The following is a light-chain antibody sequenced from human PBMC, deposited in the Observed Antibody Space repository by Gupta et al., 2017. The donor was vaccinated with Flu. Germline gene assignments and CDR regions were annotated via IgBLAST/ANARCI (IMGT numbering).Light chain of an antibody. CDR2: TAS. V-gene: IGKV1-39*01. CDR1: QSISSR. J-gene: IGKJ2*03. Sequence: DIQMTQSPSTLSASVGDRVTINCRASQSISSRLNWYQQKPGKAPKLLIYTASNLQSGVPSRFSGSGSGTDFTLTISSLQPEDFAVYYCQQRDSTPFSFGQGTKLEIK. CDR3: QQRDSTPFS.